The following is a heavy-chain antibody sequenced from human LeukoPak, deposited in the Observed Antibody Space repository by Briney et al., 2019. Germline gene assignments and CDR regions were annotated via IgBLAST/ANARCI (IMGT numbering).Heavy chain of an antibody. CDR1: GFTFDDYG. CDR3: ARGSSSGWYALDY. CDR2: INWNGGST. V-gene: IGHV3-20*04. D-gene: IGHD6-19*01. J-gene: IGHJ4*02. Sequence: PGGSLRLSCAASGFTFDDYGMSWVRHAPGKGLEWVSGINWNGGSTAYADSVKGRFTISRDNAKNSLYLQMNSLRAEDTALYYCARGSSSGWYALDYWGQGTLVTVSS.